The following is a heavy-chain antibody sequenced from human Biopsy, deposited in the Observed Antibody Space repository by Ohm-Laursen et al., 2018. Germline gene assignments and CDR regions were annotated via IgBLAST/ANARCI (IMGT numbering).Heavy chain of an antibody. CDR3: ATKLTGYFHH. Sequence: SSVKVSCNAPGGTFSNYGVNWVRQPPGQGLERLGGNIPILGTGNYAQKFQDRVTVAADTSPSTATMELRSLRSDDTAVYYCATKLTGYFHHWGQGTLVIVSS. J-gene: IGHJ1*01. D-gene: IGHD3-9*01. CDR2: NIPILGTG. V-gene: IGHV1-69*06. CDR1: GGTFSNYG.